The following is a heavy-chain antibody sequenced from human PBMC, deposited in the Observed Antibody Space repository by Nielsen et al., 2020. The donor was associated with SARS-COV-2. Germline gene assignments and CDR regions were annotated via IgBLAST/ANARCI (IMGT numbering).Heavy chain of an antibody. J-gene: IGHJ4*02. Sequence: SETLSLTCAVSGDSINSSNWWSWVRQPPGKGLEWIGEIYHSGRLNYNPSLKSRVAISMEKSKNQFSLKLSSVIAADTAVYYCARVPLRFPFDSWGQGTLVTVSS. CDR3: ARVPLRFPFDS. CDR2: IYHSGRL. CDR1: GDSINSSNW. V-gene: IGHV4-4*02.